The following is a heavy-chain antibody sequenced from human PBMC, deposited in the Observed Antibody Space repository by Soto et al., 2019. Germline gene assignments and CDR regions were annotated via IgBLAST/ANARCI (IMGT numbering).Heavy chain of an antibody. CDR3: AREASGSWGYFDY. Sequence: QVQLVQSGAEVKKPGASVKVSCKASGYTFTSYAMHWVHQAPGQRLEWMGWINAGNGNTKYSQKFQGRVTITRDTSASTAYMELSSLRSEDTAVYYCAREASGSWGYFDYWGQGTLVTVSS. CDR1: GYTFTSYA. D-gene: IGHD1-26*01. J-gene: IGHJ4*02. V-gene: IGHV1-3*01. CDR2: INAGNGNT.